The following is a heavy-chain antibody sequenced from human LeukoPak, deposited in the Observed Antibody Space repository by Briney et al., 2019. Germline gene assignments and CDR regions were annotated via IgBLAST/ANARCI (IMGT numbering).Heavy chain of an antibody. CDR1: GGSFNGYY. D-gene: IGHD2-15*01. CDR2: INHNGSS. V-gene: IGHV4-34*01. Sequence: SETLSLTCAVYGGSFNGYYWSWIRQSPGKGLEWIGEINHNGSSDYNPSLKSRVTISVDASKNQFSLKLSSVAAADTAVFYCARHSGRDYCSGGSCYGYYYHYYMDVWGKGTTVTVSS. CDR3: ARHSGRDYCSGGSCYGYYYHYYMDV. J-gene: IGHJ6*03.